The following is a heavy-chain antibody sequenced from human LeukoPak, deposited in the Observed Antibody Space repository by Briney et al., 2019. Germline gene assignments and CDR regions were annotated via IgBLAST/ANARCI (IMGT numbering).Heavy chain of an antibody. J-gene: IGHJ6*02. D-gene: IGHD6-6*01. CDR1: GYTFTGYY. CDR2: INPNSGGT. CDR3: ARDRCSSSSSDYYYGMDV. Sequence: ASVNVSCKASGYTFTGYYMHWVRQAPGQGLEWMGWINPNSGGTNYAQKFQGRVTMTRDTSISTAYMELSRLRSDDTAVYYRARDRCSSSSSDYYYGMDVWGQGTTVTVSS. V-gene: IGHV1-2*02.